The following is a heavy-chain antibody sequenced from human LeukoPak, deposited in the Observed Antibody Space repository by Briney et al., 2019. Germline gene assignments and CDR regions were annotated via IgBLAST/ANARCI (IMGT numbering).Heavy chain of an antibody. CDR1: GFTVSSNY. CDR2: IYSGGST. CDR3: AREGIGSSRGDFDY. J-gene: IGHJ4*02. Sequence: PGGSLRLSCAASGFTVSSNYMSWVRQAPGKGLEWVSVIYSGGSTYYADSVKGRFTISRDNSKNTLYLQMNSLRAEDTAVYYCAREGIGSSRGDFDYWGQGTLVTVSS. V-gene: IGHV3-53*01. D-gene: IGHD6-13*01.